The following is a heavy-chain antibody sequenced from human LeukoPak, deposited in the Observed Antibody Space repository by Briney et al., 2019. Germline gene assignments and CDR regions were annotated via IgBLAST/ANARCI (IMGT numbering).Heavy chain of an antibody. V-gene: IGHV3-48*01. J-gene: IGHJ6*02. Sequence: GGSLRLSCAASGFTFSSYSMTWVRQAPGKGLEWVSYISSSSSTIYYADSVKGRFTISRDNSKNTLYLQMNSLRAEDTAVYYCARDSKDIVVVPAAQFYYYYYGMDVWGQGTTVTVSS. CDR3: ARDSKDIVVVPAAQFYYYYYGMDV. D-gene: IGHD2-2*01. CDR2: ISSSSSTI. CDR1: GFTFSSYS.